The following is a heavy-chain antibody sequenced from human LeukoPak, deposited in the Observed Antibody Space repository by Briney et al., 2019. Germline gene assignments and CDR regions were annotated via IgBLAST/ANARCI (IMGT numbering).Heavy chain of an antibody. Sequence: GGSLRLSCVASAFTFRTYWMSWVRQAPGKGLEWVSVIYSGGATYYADSVNGRFTISGDNSKNTLYLQMNSLRVEDTAVYYCARARWYLDLWGRGTLVTVSS. V-gene: IGHV3-66*01. J-gene: IGHJ2*01. CDR2: IYSGGAT. CDR3: ARARWYLDL. CDR1: AFTFRTYW.